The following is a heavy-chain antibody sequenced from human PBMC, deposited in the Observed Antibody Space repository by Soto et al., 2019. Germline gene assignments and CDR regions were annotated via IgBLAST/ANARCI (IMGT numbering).Heavy chain of an antibody. CDR3: ARDRSGWSYYYYYGMDV. J-gene: IGHJ6*02. CDR1: GFTFSSYW. Sequence: GRSLRLSCAASGFTFSSYWMSWVRQSPGKGLEWVANIKQDGSEKYYVDSVKGRFTIFRDNAKNSLYLQMNSLRAEDTAVYYCARDRSGWSYYYYYGMDVWGQGTTVTVSS. CDR2: IKQDGSEK. V-gene: IGHV3-7*03. D-gene: IGHD6-19*01.